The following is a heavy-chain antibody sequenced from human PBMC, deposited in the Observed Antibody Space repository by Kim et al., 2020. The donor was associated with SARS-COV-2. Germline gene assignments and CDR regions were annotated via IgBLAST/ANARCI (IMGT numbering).Heavy chain of an antibody. CDR2: ISGSGGST. J-gene: IGHJ4*02. Sequence: GGSLRLSCAASGFTFSSYAMSWVRQAPGKGLEWVSAISGSGGSTYYADSVKGRFTISRDNSKNTLYLQMNSLRAEDTAVYYCAKDLKLSRSWTGYSSSYPSGYWGQGTLVTVSS. CDR3: AKDLKLSRSWTGYSSSYPSGY. D-gene: IGHD6-13*01. CDR1: GFTFSSYA. V-gene: IGHV3-23*01.